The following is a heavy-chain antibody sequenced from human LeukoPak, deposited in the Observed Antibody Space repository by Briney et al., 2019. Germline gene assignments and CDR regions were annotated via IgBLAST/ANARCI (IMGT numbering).Heavy chain of an antibody. Sequence: PGGSLRLSCAASGFTFSNYAITWVRQAPGKGLEWVSTISSSGANTYYADSVRGRFTISRDNSKNTLYLQMNSLRAEDTAVYYCARGRYSGYDFHDYWGQGTLVTVSS. CDR2: ISSSGANT. CDR3: ARGRYSGYDFHDY. CDR1: GFTFSNYA. J-gene: IGHJ4*02. D-gene: IGHD5-12*01. V-gene: IGHV3-23*01.